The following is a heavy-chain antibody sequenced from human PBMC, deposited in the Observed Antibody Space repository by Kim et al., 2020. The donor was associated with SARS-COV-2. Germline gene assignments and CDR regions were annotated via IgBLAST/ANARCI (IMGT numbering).Heavy chain of an antibody. CDR1: GFTFSSYA. D-gene: IGHD3-10*01. CDR3: ARDLSNLWFGESHNSDFDY. V-gene: IGHV3-30-3*01. CDR2: ISYDGSNK. J-gene: IGHJ4*02. Sequence: GGSLRLSCAASGFTFSSYAMHWVRQAPGKGLEWVAVISYDGSNKYYADSVKGRFTISRDNSKNTLYLQMNSLRAEDTAVYYCARDLSNLWFGESHNSDFDYWGQGTLVTVSS.